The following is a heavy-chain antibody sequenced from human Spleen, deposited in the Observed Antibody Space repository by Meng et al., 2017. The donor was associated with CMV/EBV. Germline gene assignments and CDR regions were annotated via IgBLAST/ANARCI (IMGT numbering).Heavy chain of an antibody. CDR2: IYPADSDT. V-gene: IGHV5-51*01. D-gene: IGHD4-11*01. CDR1: GYNFHIHW. Sequence: ISCPASGYNFHIHWIAWVRQMPGKGLEWMGIIYPADSDTRYSPSFQGQVTISVDKSITTAYLQWNSLKASDTAMYYCARRTDYRGDYWGQGTLVTVSS. J-gene: IGHJ4*02. CDR3: ARRTDYRGDY.